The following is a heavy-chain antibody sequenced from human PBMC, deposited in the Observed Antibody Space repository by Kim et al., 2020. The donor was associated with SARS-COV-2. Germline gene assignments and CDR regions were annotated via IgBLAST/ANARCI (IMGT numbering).Heavy chain of an antibody. J-gene: IGHJ4*02. Sequence: GGSLRLSCAASGFTFSSYAMHWVRQAPGKGLEWVAVISYDGSNKYYADSVKGRFTISRDNSKNTLYLQMNSLRAEDTAVYYCAREAVAFFDYWGQGTLVT. CDR1: GFTFSSYA. CDR2: ISYDGSNK. D-gene: IGHD6-19*01. V-gene: IGHV3-30*04. CDR3: AREAVAFFDY.